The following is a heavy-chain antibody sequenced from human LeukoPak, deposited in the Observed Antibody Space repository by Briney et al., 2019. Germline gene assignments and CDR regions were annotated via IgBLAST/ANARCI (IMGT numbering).Heavy chain of an antibody. J-gene: IGHJ4*02. CDR1: GFTFSSFW. Sequence: GGSLRLSCAASGFTFSSFWMIWVRQAPGKGLEWVANIKEDGSVKNYVDSVKGRFTISRDNAKNSLFLQMNSLRAEDTAVYYCAREDGYCSGGNCYSYFDSWGQGTLVTVSS. D-gene: IGHD2-15*01. V-gene: IGHV3-7*01. CDR2: IKEDGSVK. CDR3: AREDGYCSGGNCYSYFDS.